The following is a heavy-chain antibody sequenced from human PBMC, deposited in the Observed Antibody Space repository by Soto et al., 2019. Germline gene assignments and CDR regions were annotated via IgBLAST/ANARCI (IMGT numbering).Heavy chain of an antibody. V-gene: IGHV4-59*12. D-gene: IGHD4-17*01. CDR3: NRVRLRSFDI. J-gene: IGHJ3*02. CDR2: IYYSGTI. Sequence: PSETLSLTCTVSGGSISSYYWSWIRQPPGKGLEWIGYIYYSGTIEYAASVKDRFTISRDDSKSIAYLQMNSLKSEDTAVYYCNRVRLRSFDIWGQGAMVTVSS. CDR1: GGSISSYY.